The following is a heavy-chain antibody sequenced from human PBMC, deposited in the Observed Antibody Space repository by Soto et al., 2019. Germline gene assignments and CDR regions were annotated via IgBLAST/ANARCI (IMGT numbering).Heavy chain of an antibody. D-gene: IGHD2-2*01. CDR1: GAPLTRVQYS. J-gene: IGHJ5*02. CDR3: VRGRVVVPAAVMLNCLDP. Sequence: LSPPSAISGAPLTRVQYSWNWIRQPPGKGLEWIGYIFHGGSTYYNPSLRSRVTISVDRSRTQFSQKMSSVTAEDTAVYYCVRGRVVVPAAVMLNCLDPWGQGALGTVSS. CDR2: IFHGGST. V-gene: IGHV4-30-2*01.